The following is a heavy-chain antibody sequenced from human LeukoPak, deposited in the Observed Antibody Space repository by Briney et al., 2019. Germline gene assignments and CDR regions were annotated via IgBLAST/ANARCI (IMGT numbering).Heavy chain of an antibody. D-gene: IGHD3-22*01. CDR1: GFTFDDYG. CDR3: AKDSRGDYYDSSRNWFDP. CDR2: INWNGGST. Sequence: GGSLRLSCAASGFTFDDYGMSWVRQAPGKGLEWVSGINWNGGSTGYADSVKGRFTISRDNAKNSLYLQMNSLRAEDTALYYCAKDSRGDYYDSSRNWFDPWGQGTLVTVSS. J-gene: IGHJ5*02. V-gene: IGHV3-20*04.